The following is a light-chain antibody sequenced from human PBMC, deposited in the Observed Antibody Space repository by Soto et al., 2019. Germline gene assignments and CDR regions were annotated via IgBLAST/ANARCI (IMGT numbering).Light chain of an antibody. J-gene: IGLJ1*01. CDR1: SSDVGGYDY. V-gene: IGLV2-14*01. CDR2: EVS. CDR3: SSYSISTAYL. Sequence: QSVLTQPASVPGSPGQSSTISFTGTSSDVGGYDYVSWYQLHPGKAPKLMVFEVSNRPSGVSYRFSGSKSGNTASLTISGLQAEDEADYFCSSYSISTAYLFGTGTKVTVL.